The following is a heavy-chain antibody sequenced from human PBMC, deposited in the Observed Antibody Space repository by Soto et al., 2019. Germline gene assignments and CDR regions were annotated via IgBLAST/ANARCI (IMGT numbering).Heavy chain of an antibody. CDR3: AGRGPYYDFWSGYYWGYYYGMDV. D-gene: IGHD3-3*01. J-gene: IGHJ6*02. Sequence: SETLSLTCTVSGGSISSYYWSWIRQPPGKGLEWIGYIYYSGSTNYNPSLKSRVTMSVDTSKNQFSLKLSSVTAADTAVYYCAGRGPYYDFWSGYYWGYYYGMDVWGQGTTVTVS. CDR2: IYYSGST. CDR1: GGSISSYY. V-gene: IGHV4-59*01.